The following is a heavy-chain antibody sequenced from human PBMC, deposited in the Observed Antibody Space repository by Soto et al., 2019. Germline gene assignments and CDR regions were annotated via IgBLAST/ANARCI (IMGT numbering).Heavy chain of an antibody. Sequence: QVQLQESGPGLVKSSGTLSLTCAVSGGAISSSNWWSWVRQPPGKGLEWIGEINHRGDTNYNPSLRSLVTISVDKSINQFSLRLRSVTAADTAVYYCARVDVISYDSSGYYLDYWCQGNLVTVSS. CDR3: ARVDVISYDSSGYYLDY. D-gene: IGHD3-22*01. CDR2: INHRGDT. V-gene: IGHV4-4*02. CDR1: GGAISSSNW. J-gene: IGHJ4*02.